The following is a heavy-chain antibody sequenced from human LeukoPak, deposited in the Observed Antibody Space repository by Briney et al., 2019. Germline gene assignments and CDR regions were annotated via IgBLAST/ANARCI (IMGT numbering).Heavy chain of an antibody. V-gene: IGHV1-18*01. CDR3: ARDLEKASHVGVNDY. D-gene: IGHD3-10*01. CDR1: GYTFTSYG. CDR2: ISAYNGNT. Sequence: ASVKVSCKASGYTFTSYGISWVRQAPGQGLEWMGWISAYNGNTKYAQNLQDRVTMTTDTSTSTAYMELRSLRSDDTSVYYCARDLEKASHVGVNDYWGQGTLVTVSS. J-gene: IGHJ4*02.